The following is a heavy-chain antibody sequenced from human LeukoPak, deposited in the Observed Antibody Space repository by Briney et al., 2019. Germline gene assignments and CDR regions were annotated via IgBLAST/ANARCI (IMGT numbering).Heavy chain of an antibody. D-gene: IGHD2-15*01. J-gene: IGHJ1*01. CDR3: AKDRGDLGCSGGSCYSEYFQH. CDR2: ISGSGGST. CDR1: GFTFSSYA. V-gene: IGHV3-23*01. Sequence: GGSLRLSCAASGFTFSSYAMSWVRQAPGKGLEWVSAISGSGGSTHYADSVKGRFTISRDNSKNTLYLQMNSLRAEDTAVYYCAKDRGDLGCSGGSCYSEYFQHWGQGTLVTVSS.